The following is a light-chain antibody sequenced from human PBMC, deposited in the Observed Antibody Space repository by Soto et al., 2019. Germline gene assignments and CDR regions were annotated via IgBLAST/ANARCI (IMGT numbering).Light chain of an antibody. CDR2: AET. V-gene: IGKV3-20*01. J-gene: IGKJ4*01. CDR1: QTGSTS. CDR3: QRSGGSVS. Sequence: EIVLTQSPGTLSLSPGDTATLSCKASQTGSTSLCWCQQKPGQPPRLLIYAETFRATGIPDMFSGSGSGTDFTPTINGLAPEEFAVYYCQRSGGSVSFGGGTKVEF.